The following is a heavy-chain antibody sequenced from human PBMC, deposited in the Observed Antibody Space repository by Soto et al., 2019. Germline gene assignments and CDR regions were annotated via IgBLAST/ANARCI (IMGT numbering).Heavy chain of an antibody. D-gene: IGHD1-26*01. CDR3: ARDRSAYYLTKLRPYGMDV. CDR2: IIPIFGIA. V-gene: IGHV1-69*13. Sequence: SVKVSCKASGGTFSSYAISWVRQAPGQGLEWMGGIIPIFGIANYAQKFQGRVTITADESTSTAYMELSSLRSEDTAVYYCARDRSAYYLTKLRPYGMDVWGQGTTVTVSS. CDR1: GGTFSSYA. J-gene: IGHJ6*02.